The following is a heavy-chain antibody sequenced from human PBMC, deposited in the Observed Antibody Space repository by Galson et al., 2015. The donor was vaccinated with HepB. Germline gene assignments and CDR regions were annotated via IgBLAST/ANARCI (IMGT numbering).Heavy chain of an antibody. V-gene: IGHV1-3*01. J-gene: IGHJ6*03. CDR1: GYTFTRCT. CDR3: ARDGGSSSFGYYYYYMDV. D-gene: IGHD6-6*01. Sequence: SVKVSCKASGYTFTRCTIHWVRQAPGQRLEWMGWINAGNGNTKYLQKFQGRVIITRDTSASTAYLELRSLRSEDTAVYYCARDGGSSSFGYYYYYMDVWGKGTTVTVSS. CDR2: INAGNGNT.